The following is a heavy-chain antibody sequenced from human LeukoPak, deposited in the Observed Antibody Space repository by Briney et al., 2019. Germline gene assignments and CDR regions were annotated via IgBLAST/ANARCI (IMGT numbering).Heavy chain of an antibody. CDR2: MNPNSGNT. Sequence: ASVKVSCKASGYTFTSYDINWVRQATGQGLEWMGWMNPNSGNTGYAQKFQGRVTITADKSTSTAYMELSSLRSEDTAVYYCARERRSFGWFDPWGQGTLVTVSS. CDR1: GYTFTSYD. J-gene: IGHJ5*02. D-gene: IGHD2/OR15-2a*01. V-gene: IGHV1-8*01. CDR3: ARERRSFGWFDP.